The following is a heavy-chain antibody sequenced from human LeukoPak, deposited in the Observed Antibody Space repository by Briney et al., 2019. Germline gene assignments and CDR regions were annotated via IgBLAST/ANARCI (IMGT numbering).Heavy chain of an antibody. CDR3: TTGGPPYSYDVLKVY. CDR2: IKSKTDGGTT. CDR1: GFTFSGDW. J-gene: IGHJ4*02. Sequence: PGGSLRLSCAASGFTFSGDWMSWVRQAPGKGLEWVGRIKSKTDGGTTDYAAPVKGRFTISRDDSKNTLYLQTNSLKTEDTAVYYSTTGGPPYSYDVLKVYWGQGTLVTVSS. V-gene: IGHV3-15*01. D-gene: IGHD3-3*01.